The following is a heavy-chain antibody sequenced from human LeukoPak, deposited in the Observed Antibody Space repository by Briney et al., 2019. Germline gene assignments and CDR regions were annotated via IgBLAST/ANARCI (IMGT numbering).Heavy chain of an antibody. CDR3: ARGDPYSGSYPFDY. D-gene: IGHD1-26*01. CDR2: NSAYNGNT. Sequence: GASVKVSCKASGYTFTSYGISWVRQAPGQGLEWMGWNSAYNGNTNYAQKLQGRVTMTTDTSTSTAYMELRSLRSDDTAVYYCARGDPYSGSYPFDYWGQGTLVTVSS. V-gene: IGHV1-18*01. J-gene: IGHJ4*02. CDR1: GYTFTSYG.